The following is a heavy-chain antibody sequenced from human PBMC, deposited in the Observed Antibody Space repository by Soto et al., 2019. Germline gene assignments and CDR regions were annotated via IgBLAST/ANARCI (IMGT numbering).Heavy chain of an antibody. V-gene: IGHV5-10-1*01. J-gene: IGHJ4*02. Sequence: GESLKISCQASGYSFTIYWITWVRQMPGKGLEWMGRIDPSDSYTNYSPSFQGHVTISADKSISTAYLHWSSLKASDTAMYYCARRVAAAEGGFAYWGQGTLVTVSS. CDR2: IDPSDSYT. CDR3: ARRVAAAEGGFAY. CDR1: GYSFTIYW. D-gene: IGHD6-25*01.